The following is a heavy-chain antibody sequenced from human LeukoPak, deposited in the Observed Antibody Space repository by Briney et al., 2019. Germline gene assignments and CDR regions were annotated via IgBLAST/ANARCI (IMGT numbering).Heavy chain of an antibody. V-gene: IGHV3-23*01. Sequence: GGSLRLSCAASGFTFSSGYAMNWVGRAPGKGLEWVSAISGSGGNTYYTDSVKGRFTISRDNSKNTLYLQMNSLRAEDTAVYYCAIRTTMTTSFDHWGQGILVTVSS. CDR3: AIRTTMTTSFDH. CDR1: GFTFSSGYA. CDR2: ISGSGGNT. D-gene: IGHD4-17*01. J-gene: IGHJ4*02.